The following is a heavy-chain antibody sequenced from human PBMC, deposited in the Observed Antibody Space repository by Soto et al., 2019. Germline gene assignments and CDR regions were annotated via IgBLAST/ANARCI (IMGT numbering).Heavy chain of an antibody. Sequence: HPGGSLRLSCAASRFTFSSYAMHWVRQAPGKGLEWVAVISYDGRNKYYADSVKGRFTISRDNSKNTLYLQMNSLRAEDTAVYYCARELERLFDYWGQGTLVTVS. D-gene: IGHD1-1*01. CDR2: ISYDGRNK. CDR3: ARELERLFDY. CDR1: RFTFSSYA. J-gene: IGHJ4*02. V-gene: IGHV3-30-3*01.